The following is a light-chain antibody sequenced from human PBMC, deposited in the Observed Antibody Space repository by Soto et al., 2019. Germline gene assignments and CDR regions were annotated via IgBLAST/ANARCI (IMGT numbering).Light chain of an antibody. CDR1: QSVSSY. CDR2: DAS. V-gene: IGKV3-11*01. J-gene: IGKJ5*01. Sequence: EIVLTQSPATLSLSPGERATLSCRASQSVSSYLAWYQQKPGQAPRLLIYDASNRATGIPARFSGSGSGTDLTLTISSLEPQDFSVYYCQQRSNWHPAITFGQGTRLEIK. CDR3: QQRSNWHPAIT.